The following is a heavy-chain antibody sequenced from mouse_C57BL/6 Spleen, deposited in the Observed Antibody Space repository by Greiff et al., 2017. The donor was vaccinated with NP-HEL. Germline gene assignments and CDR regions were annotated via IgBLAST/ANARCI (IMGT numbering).Heavy chain of an antibody. Sequence: QVQLQQPGAELVKPGASVKLSCKASGYTFTSYWMHWVKQRPGQGLEWIGMIHPNSGSTNYNEKFKSKATLTVDKSSSTAYMQLSSLTSEDSAVYYRAREVGTKGYFDYWGQGTTLTVSS. CDR2: IHPNSGST. V-gene: IGHV1-64*01. CDR1: GYTFTSYW. CDR3: AREVGTKGYFDY. J-gene: IGHJ2*01. D-gene: IGHD4-1*01.